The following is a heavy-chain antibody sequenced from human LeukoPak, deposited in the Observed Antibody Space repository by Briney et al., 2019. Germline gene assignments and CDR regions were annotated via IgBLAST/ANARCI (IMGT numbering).Heavy chain of an antibody. CDR2: ISGSGGST. CDR1: GGSISSYY. CDR3: ASPWLPYY. D-gene: IGHD3-22*01. J-gene: IGHJ4*02. Sequence: ETLSLTCTVSGGSISSYYWSWIRQPPGKGLEWVSAISGSGGSTYYADSVKGRFTISRDDSKNTLYLQMNSLRAEDTAVYYCASPWLPYYWGQGTLVTVSS. V-gene: IGHV3-23*01.